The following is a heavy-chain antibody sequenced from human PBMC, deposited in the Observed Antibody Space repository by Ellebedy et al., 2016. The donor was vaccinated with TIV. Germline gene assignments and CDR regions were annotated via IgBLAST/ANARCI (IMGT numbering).Heavy chain of an antibody. J-gene: IGHJ5*02. Sequence: MPSETLSLTCAVYGGSFSGYYWSWIRQPPGKGLEWIGEINHSGSTTYSPSLKGRVTISVDTSKSQFSLRLTSATAADTAVYYCARGEGGVLLWFGETTFHSWGQGTLVTVSS. CDR2: INHSGST. V-gene: IGHV4-34*01. CDR1: GGSFSGYY. CDR3: ARGEGGVLLWFGETTFHS. D-gene: IGHD3-10*01.